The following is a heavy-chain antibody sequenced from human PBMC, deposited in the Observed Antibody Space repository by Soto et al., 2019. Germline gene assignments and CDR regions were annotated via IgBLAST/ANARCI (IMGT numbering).Heavy chain of an antibody. CDR2: ISNDGSKK. CDR1: GFTFSSYG. CDR3: AKDDEYIAARLSY. D-gene: IGHD6-6*01. J-gene: IGHJ4*02. Sequence: QVQLVESGGGVVQPGRSLRLSCAASGFTFSSYGMHWVRQAPGKGLEWVAVISNDGSKKYYADSVKGRLTISRDNSKNTLYLKMNSLRAEDTAVYHCAKDDEYIAARLSYWGQGSLVTVSS. V-gene: IGHV3-30*18.